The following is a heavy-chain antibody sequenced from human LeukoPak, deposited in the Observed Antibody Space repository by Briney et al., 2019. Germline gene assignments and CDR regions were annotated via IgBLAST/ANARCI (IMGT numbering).Heavy chain of an antibody. V-gene: IGHV4-59*01. CDR2: MYYSGST. CDR1: GGSISGYY. J-gene: IGHJ5*02. CDR3: ARGTVFGVATNWFDP. Sequence: SETLSLTCSVSGGSISGYYWSWIRQPPGKGLEWIGDMYYSGSTNYNPSLKSRVTISVDTSKKQISLKLNSVTAADTAVYYCARGTVFGVATNWFDPWGQGTLVTVSS. D-gene: IGHD3-3*01.